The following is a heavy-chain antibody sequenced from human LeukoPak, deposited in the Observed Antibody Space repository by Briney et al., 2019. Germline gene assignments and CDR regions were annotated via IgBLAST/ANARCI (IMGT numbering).Heavy chain of an antibody. CDR1: GFTCSNAW. V-gene: IGHV3-15*01. J-gene: IGHJ4*02. CDR2: IKSKTDGGTT. D-gene: IGHD2-15*01. Sequence: GGSLRLSCAASGFTCSNAWMSWVRQAPGKGLEWVGRIKSKTDGGTTDYAAPVKGRFTISRDDSKNTLYLQMNSLKTEDTAVYYCTTGRYCSGGSCYGDYWGQGTLVTVSS. CDR3: TTGRYCSGGSCYGDY.